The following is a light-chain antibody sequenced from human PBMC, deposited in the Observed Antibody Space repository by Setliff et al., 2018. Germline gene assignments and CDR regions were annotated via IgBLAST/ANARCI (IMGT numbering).Light chain of an antibody. CDR1: SSDVGGYNY. J-gene: IGLJ2*01. CDR2: DVS. V-gene: IGLV2-14*01. CDR3: SSYTSSSTPGVV. Sequence: ALTQPASVSGSPGQSITISCTGTSSDVGGYNYVSWYQQHPGKAPKLMIYDVSKRPSGVSNRFSGSKSGNTASLTISGLQAEDEADYYCSSYTSSSTPGVVFGGGTKVTVL.